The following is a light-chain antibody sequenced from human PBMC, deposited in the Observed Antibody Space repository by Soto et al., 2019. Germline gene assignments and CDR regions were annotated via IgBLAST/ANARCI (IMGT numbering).Light chain of an antibody. CDR2: GAS. V-gene: IGKV3-20*01. CDR1: QSVSSSY. J-gene: IGKJ1*01. CDR3: QQYGSSRWT. Sequence: EIVLTQSPGTLSLSPGERATLSCRASQSVSSSYLAWYQQKPGQAPRLLIYGASSRATGIPDRFSGSGSGTDFTITISRLEPEDFAVYYCQQYGSSRWTFDQGTKVEIK.